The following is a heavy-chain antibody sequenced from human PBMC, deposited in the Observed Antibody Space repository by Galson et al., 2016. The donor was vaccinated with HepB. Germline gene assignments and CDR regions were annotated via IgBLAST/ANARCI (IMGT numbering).Heavy chain of an antibody. CDR1: GDSVSSNSAG. Sequence: CAISGDSVSSNSAGWYWIRQSPSRGLEWLGRTYYRSDWQNDYADSVKSRITIIPDTSKNQFSLQLNSVTPDDTAVYYCARSYLLGRGFGWWGQGTLVTVSS. CDR3: ARSYLLGRGFGW. CDR2: TYYRSDWQN. V-gene: IGHV6-1*01. D-gene: IGHD7-27*01. J-gene: IGHJ4*02.